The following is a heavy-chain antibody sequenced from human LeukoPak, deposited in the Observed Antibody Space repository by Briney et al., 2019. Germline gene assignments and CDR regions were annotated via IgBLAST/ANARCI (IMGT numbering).Heavy chain of an antibody. Sequence: PGGSLRLSCAASGFTFSSYAMTWVRRAPGEGLEWVSAISGSGGSTYYADSVKGRFTISRDNSKNTLYLQMNSLRAEDTAVYYCARGNYGPDYWGQGTLVTVSS. D-gene: IGHD3-10*01. CDR2: ISGSGGST. CDR3: ARGNYGPDY. CDR1: GFTFSSYA. J-gene: IGHJ4*02. V-gene: IGHV3-23*01.